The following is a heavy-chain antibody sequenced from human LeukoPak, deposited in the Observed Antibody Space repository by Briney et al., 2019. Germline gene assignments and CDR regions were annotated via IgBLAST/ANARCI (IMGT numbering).Heavy chain of an antibody. J-gene: IGHJ4*02. D-gene: IGHD3-3*01. CDR1: GGSISSYY. Sequence: SETLSLTCTVSGGSISSYYWSWIRQPPGKGLEWIGYIYYSGSTNYNPSLKSRVTISVDTSKNQCSLKLSSVTAADTAVYYCARHVYDFWSGKRAYYFDYWGQGTLVTVSS. V-gene: IGHV4-59*08. CDR2: IYYSGST. CDR3: ARHVYDFWSGKRAYYFDY.